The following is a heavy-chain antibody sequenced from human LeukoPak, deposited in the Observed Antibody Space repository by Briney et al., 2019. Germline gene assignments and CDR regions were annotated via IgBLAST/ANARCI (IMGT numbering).Heavy chain of an antibody. CDR1: GYTFTSYG. CDR2: ISAYNGNT. D-gene: IGHD3-22*01. V-gene: IGHV1-18*01. Sequence: GASVKVSCKASGYTFTSYGISWVRQAPGQGLEWMGWISAYNGNTNYAQKLQGRVTMTTDTSTSTAYMELRSLRSDDTAAYYCARAGDYYDSSGYGGYWGQGTLVTVSS. CDR3: ARAGDYYDSSGYGGY. J-gene: IGHJ4*02.